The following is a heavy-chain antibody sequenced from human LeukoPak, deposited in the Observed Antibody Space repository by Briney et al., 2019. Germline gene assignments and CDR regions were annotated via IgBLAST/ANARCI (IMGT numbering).Heavy chain of an antibody. CDR2: ISSDGSNR. V-gene: IGHV3-30*04. CDR1: GFIFSTYG. D-gene: IGHD2-2*01. CDR3: ARDRLGYCIITNCHNWFDP. J-gene: IGHJ5*02. Sequence: GGSLRLSCAASGFIFSTYGMHWVRQAPGKGLEWVAVISSDGSNRYYADSVKGRFTISRDNSKNTLYLQMNSLRAEDTAVYCCARDRLGYCIITNCHNWFDPWGQGTLVTVSS.